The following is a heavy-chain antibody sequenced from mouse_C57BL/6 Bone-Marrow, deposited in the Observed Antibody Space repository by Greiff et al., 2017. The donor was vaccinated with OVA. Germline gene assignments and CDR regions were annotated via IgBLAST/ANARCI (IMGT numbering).Heavy chain of an antibody. CDR1: GFNIKDYY. CDR3: ARCYYGSSPYWYFDV. V-gene: IGHV14-2*01. Sequence: EVQLQQSGAELVKPGASVKLSCTASGFNIKDYYMHWVKQRTEQGLEWIGRIDPEDGETKYARKFQGKATITADTSSNTAYLQLSSLTSEDTAVYYCARCYYGSSPYWYFDVWGTGTTVTVSS. CDR2: IDPEDGET. D-gene: IGHD1-1*01. J-gene: IGHJ1*03.